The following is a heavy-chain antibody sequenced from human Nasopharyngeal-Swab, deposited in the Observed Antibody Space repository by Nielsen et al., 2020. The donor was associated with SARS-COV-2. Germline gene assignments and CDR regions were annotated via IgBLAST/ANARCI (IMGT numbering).Heavy chain of an antibody. V-gene: IGHV4-61*02. D-gene: IGHD3-3*01. Sequence: SCTVSGSSISSGSYYWSWIRQPAGKGLEWIGRIYTSGSTNYNPSLKSRVTISVDTSKNQFSLKLSSVTAADTAVYYCASTPRITIFGVVTSQFDYWGQGTLVTVSS. CDR3: ASTPRITIFGVVTSQFDY. CDR2: IYTSGST. J-gene: IGHJ4*02. CDR1: GSSISSGSYY.